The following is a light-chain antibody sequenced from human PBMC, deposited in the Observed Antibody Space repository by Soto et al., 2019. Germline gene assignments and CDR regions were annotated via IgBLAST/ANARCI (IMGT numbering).Light chain of an antibody. CDR1: QSVTNY. CDR2: DAS. Sequence: EMFLTQSPDTLSLSPPAGACLXCRASQSVTNYIAWYQQRPGQAPRLLIYDASNRATGVPARFSGSGSGTDFTLTISDLEPADFGLYYCQQRLNWPPGFGQGTKVDIK. CDR3: QQRLNWPPG. V-gene: IGKV3-11*01. J-gene: IGKJ1*01.